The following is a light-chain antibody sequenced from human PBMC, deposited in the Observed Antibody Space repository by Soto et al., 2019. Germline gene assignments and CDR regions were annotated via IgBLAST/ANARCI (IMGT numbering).Light chain of an antibody. CDR1: SGHSSYA. J-gene: IGLJ1*01. CDR3: QTWGTGMGV. Sequence: QLVLTQSPSASASLGASVKLTCTLSSGHSSYAIAWHQQQPEKGPRHLMKLNSDGSHSKGDGIPDRFSGSASGAERYLTISSLQSEDEADYYCQTWGTGMGVFGTGTKLTVL. CDR2: LNSDGSH. V-gene: IGLV4-69*01.